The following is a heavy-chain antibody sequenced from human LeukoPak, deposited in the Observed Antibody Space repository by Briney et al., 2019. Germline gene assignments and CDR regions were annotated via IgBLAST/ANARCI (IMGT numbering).Heavy chain of an antibody. D-gene: IGHD3-10*01. J-gene: IGHJ4*02. Sequence: ASVKVSCKAAGYTFIDYAMHWVRQAPGQGLEWMGWIIPNSGATTYAQNFQGRVTVTRDTSISTAYMEMTRLRSDDTALYYCASHLPVNGWGSYYSFDSWGQGTLVTVSS. CDR3: ASHLPVNGWGSYYSFDS. CDR1: GYTFIDYA. V-gene: IGHV1-2*02. CDR2: IIPNSGAT.